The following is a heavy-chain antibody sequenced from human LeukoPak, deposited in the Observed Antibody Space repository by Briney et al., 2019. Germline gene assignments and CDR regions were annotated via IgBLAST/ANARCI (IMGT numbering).Heavy chain of an antibody. CDR1: GFTFSSYS. Sequence: GGSLRLSCAASGFTFSSYSMNWVRQAPGKELEWVSYISSSSSTIYYADSVKGRFTISGDNAKNSLYLQMNSLRAEDTAVYYCARAWYSGSYSPWGQGTLVTVSS. J-gene: IGHJ5*02. V-gene: IGHV3-48*04. CDR3: ARAWYSGSYSP. D-gene: IGHD1-26*01. CDR2: ISSSSSTI.